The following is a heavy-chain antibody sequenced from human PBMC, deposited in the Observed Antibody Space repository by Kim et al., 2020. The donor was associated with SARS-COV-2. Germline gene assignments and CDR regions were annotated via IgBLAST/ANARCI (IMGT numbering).Heavy chain of an antibody. Sequence: GGSLRLSCAASGFTVSSNYMSWVRQAPGKGLEWVSVIYSGGSTYYADSVKGRFTISRDNSKNTLYLQMNSLRAEDTAVYYYARGSTVIHYYYGMDVWGQGTTVTVSS. J-gene: IGHJ6*02. D-gene: IGHD4-4*01. CDR3: ARGSTVIHYYYGMDV. V-gene: IGHV3-53*01. CDR1: GFTVSSNY. CDR2: IYSGGST.